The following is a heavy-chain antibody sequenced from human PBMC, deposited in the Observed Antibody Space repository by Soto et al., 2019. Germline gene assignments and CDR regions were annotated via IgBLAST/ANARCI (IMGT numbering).Heavy chain of an antibody. CDR2: IYYSGST. CDR1: GGSISSGGYY. V-gene: IGHV4-31*03. J-gene: IGHJ6*02. CDR3: AREVSANLTDYSSSWSYGMDV. D-gene: IGHD6-13*01. Sequence: QVQLQESGPGLVKPSQTLSLTCTVSGGSISSGGYYWSWIRQHPGKGLEWIGYIYYSGSTYYNPSLKSRVTISVDTSKNQFSLKLSSVTAADTAVYYCAREVSANLTDYSSSWSYGMDVWGQGTTVTVSS.